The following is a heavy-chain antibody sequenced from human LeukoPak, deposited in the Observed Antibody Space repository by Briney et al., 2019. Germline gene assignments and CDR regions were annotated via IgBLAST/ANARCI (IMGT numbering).Heavy chain of an antibody. V-gene: IGHV3-30*04. Sequence: WGSLRLSGAASGFTFSSYAMHWVRQAPGKGLEWVAVISYDGSNKYYADSVKGRFTISRDNSKNTLYVQMNRLRAEDTAVYYCARASGSYFGYWGQGTLVTVSS. CDR3: ARASGSYFGY. CDR2: ISYDGSNK. J-gene: IGHJ4*02. D-gene: IGHD1-26*01. CDR1: GFTFSSYA.